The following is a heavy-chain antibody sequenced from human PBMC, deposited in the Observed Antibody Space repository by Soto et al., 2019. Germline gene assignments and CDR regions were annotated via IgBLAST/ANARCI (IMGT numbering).Heavy chain of an antibody. D-gene: IGHD6-6*01. CDR2: ILYDGSEK. CDR1: GFTFSSYC. J-gene: IGHJ4*02. CDR3: AKDPEYRTSSLRNYFEY. Sequence: PGGSLRLSCAASGFTFSSYCIHWVRQAPCKGLEWVAVILYDGSEKWFADSVRGRFTISRDNSKKTLYLQMNSLRAEDTAMYYCAKDPEYRTSSLRNYFEYLGQGTPVTVSS. V-gene: IGHV3-30*18.